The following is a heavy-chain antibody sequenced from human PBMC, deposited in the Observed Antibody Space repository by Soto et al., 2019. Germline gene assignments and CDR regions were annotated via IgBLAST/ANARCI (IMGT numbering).Heavy chain of an antibody. CDR1: RFNFDDYA. Sequence: GGSLRLSCAASRFNFDDYALHWVRQAPGKGLEWVSGVSWNSAIISYADSVKGRFSISRDNAKKYVYLQMDSLRPEDTALYYCVKDFGYYYDYAFNVWGQGTMVTVSS. CDR3: VKDFGYYYDYAFNV. CDR2: VSWNSAII. J-gene: IGHJ3*01. D-gene: IGHD3-22*01. V-gene: IGHV3-9*01.